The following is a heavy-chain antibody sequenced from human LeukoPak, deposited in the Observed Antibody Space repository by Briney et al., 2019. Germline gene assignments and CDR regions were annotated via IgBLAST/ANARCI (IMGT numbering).Heavy chain of an antibody. CDR1: GFTFSNYA. CDR3: AKDYSGSYFGYFEY. J-gene: IGHJ4*02. Sequence: GGSLRLSCAASGFTFSNYAMGWVRRAPGKGLEWVSGISGSGGTTYYADSVKGRFTISRDNAKNTLYLQMNSLRAVDTSVYYCAKDYSGSYFGYFEYWGQGTLVTVSS. CDR2: ISGSGGTT. V-gene: IGHV3-23*01. D-gene: IGHD1-26*01.